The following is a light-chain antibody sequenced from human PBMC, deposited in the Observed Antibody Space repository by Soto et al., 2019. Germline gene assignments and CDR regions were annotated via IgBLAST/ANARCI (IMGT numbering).Light chain of an antibody. Sequence: QSALTQPASVSGSPGQSITISCIGTSTDVGSYNLFSWYQQHPGKAPKLIIYEGTKRPAGVSNRFSGSKSGNTASLTVSGLQAEDEADYFCCSYRSTSVYVFGTGTKLTVL. V-gene: IGLV2-14*02. CDR1: STDVGSYNL. CDR3: CSYRSTSVYV. CDR2: EGT. J-gene: IGLJ1*01.